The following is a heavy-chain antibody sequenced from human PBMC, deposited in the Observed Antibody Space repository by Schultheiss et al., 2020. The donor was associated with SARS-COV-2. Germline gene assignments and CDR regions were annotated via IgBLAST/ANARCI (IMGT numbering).Heavy chain of an antibody. J-gene: IGHJ6*02. V-gene: IGHV3-30*02. Sequence: GESLKISCAASGFTFSSYGMHWVRQAPGKGLEWVAVIWYDGSNKYYADSMKGRFTISRDNSKNTLYLQMNSLRAEDTAVYYCAKDLSDYHDWRLYYYGMDVWGQGTTVTVSS. CDR1: GFTFSSYG. D-gene: IGHD4-17*01. CDR3: AKDLSDYHDWRLYYYGMDV. CDR2: IWYDGSNK.